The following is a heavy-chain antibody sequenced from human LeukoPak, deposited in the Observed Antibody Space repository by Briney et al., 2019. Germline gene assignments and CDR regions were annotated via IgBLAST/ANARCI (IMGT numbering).Heavy chain of an antibody. CDR3: AIPPLSGTGSSRPLAGIDV. Sequence: PGGSLRLSCAASGFTFSSYDMHWVRQATGKGLEWVSAIGTAGDTYYPGSVKGRFTISRENAKNSLYLQMNSLRAGDTAVYYCAIPPLSGTGSSRPLAGIDVWGQGTTVTVSS. J-gene: IGHJ6*02. V-gene: IGHV3-13*01. D-gene: IGHD3-10*01. CDR2: IGTAGDT. CDR1: GFTFSSYD.